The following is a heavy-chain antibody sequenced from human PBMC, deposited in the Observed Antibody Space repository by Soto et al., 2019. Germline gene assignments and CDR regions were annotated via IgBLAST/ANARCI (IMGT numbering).Heavy chain of an antibody. J-gene: IGHJ3*01. D-gene: IGHD2-15*01. V-gene: IGHV1-8*01. CDR1: GYAFNNYD. Sequence: QVQLEQSGADVKKPGASVKLSCKASGYAFNNYDINWVRQAAGRGLEWMGWMNPKSGNTGYARKFQGRRTMTSDTFTTTDYLELSSLTSEDTAVYYSARECSGRSCDLDNTLDVWGQGTVVTVSS. CDR3: ARECSGRSCDLDNTLDV. CDR2: MNPKSGNT.